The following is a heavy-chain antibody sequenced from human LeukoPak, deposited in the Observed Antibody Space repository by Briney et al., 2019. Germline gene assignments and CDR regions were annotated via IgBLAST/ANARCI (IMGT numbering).Heavy chain of an antibody. V-gene: IGHV3-23*01. D-gene: IGHD6-19*01. CDR3: AKGGSGWYVGLFDY. CDR1: GYSFSTYS. CDR2: ISGSGGST. J-gene: IGHJ4*02. Sequence: GGSLRLSCVGYGYSFSTYSMSWVRQAPGKGLECVSVISGSGGSTYYADSVKGRFTISRDNSKSTLYLQMNSLRAEDTAVYYCAKGGSGWYVGLFDYWGQGTLVTVSS.